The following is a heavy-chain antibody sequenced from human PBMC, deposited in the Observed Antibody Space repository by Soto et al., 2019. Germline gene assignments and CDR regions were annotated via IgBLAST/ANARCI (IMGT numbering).Heavy chain of an antibody. J-gene: IGHJ4*02. CDR1: GYTFISYG. V-gene: IGHV1-18*01. Sequence: QVQLVQSGAEVKKPGASVKVSCKASGYTFISYGISWVRQAPGQGLEWMGWISAYNGNTNYAQKLQGRVTMTPDTSTNTAYMELRNLRSDDTAVYYCARVIAAAADFDYWGQGTLVTVSS. CDR3: ARVIAAAADFDY. D-gene: IGHD6-13*01. CDR2: ISAYNGNT.